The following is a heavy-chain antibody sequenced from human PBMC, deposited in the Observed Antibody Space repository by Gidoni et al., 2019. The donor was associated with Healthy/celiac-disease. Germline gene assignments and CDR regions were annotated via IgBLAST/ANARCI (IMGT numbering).Heavy chain of an antibody. CDR2: IYYSGST. CDR1: GGSISSGGYY. J-gene: IGHJ5*02. D-gene: IGHD2-21*01. CDR3: ARDLRGGAYNWFDP. Sequence: QVQLQESGPGLVKPSQTLSLTCTVSGGSISSGGYYWSWIRQHPGKGLEWIGYIYYSGSTYYNPSLKSRVTISVDTSKNQFSLKLSSVTAADTAVYYCARDLRGGAYNWFDPWGQGTLVTVSS. V-gene: IGHV4-31*03.